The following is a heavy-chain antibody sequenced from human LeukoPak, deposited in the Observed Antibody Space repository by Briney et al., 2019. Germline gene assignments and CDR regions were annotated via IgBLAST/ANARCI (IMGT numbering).Heavy chain of an antibody. V-gene: IGHV3-30-3*01. CDR2: ISYDGSNK. Sequence: GGSLRLSCAASGFTFSSYAMHRVRQAPGKGLEWVAVISYDGSNKYYADSVKGRFTISRDNSKNTLYLQMNSLRAEDTAVYYCAKDSLAAAGRNAFDIWGQGTMVTVSS. CDR3: AKDSLAAAGRNAFDI. D-gene: IGHD6-13*01. CDR1: GFTFSSYA. J-gene: IGHJ3*02.